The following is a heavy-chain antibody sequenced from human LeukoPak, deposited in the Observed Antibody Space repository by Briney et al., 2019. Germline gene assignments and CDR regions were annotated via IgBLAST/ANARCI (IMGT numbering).Heavy chain of an antibody. CDR3: GEARYSSSWYFLDY. CDR2: ISGSGGST. Sequence: SGGSLRLSCAASGFTFSSYAMNWVRQAPGKGLEWVSAISGSGGSTYYADSVKGRFTISRDNSKNTLYLQMNSLRAEDTAVYYCGEARYSSSWYFLDYWGQGTLVSVSS. CDR1: GFTFSSYA. D-gene: IGHD6-13*01. J-gene: IGHJ4*02. V-gene: IGHV3-23*01.